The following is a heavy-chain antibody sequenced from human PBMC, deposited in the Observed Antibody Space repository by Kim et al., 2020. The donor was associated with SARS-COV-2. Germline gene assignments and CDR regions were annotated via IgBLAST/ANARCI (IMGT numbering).Heavy chain of an antibody. V-gene: IGHV4-61*01. CDR2: IYYSGST. D-gene: IGHD3-10*01. CDR1: GGSVSSGSYY. J-gene: IGHJ6*01. CDR3: ARDKGGFSELLYLGMDV. Sequence: SETLSLTCTVSGGSVSSGSYYWSWIRQPPGKGLEWIGYIYYSGSTNYNPSLKSRVTISVDTSKNQFSLKLSSVTAADTAVYYCARDKGGFSELLYLGMDV.